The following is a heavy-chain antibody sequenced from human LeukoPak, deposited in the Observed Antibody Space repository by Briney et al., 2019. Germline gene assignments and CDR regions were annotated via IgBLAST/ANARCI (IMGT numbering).Heavy chain of an antibody. CDR3: ARQPIYEAYFDF. V-gene: IGHV3-7*01. CDR1: GFPFDRYW. D-gene: IGHD3-16*01. Sequence: GGSLRLSCVASGFPFDRYWMSWVRQAPGKGLGGVANIKHDGSEKNFVDSVKGRFTISRDNAENSLFLQMNSLRADDTAVYFCARQPIYEAYFDFWGQGTLVTVSS. CDR2: IKHDGSEK. J-gene: IGHJ4*02.